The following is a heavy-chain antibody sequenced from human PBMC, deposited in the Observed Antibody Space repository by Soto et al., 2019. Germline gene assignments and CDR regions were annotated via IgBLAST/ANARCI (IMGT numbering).Heavy chain of an antibody. CDR1: GFTFSSYA. J-gene: IGHJ3*02. CDR2: ISGSGGST. V-gene: IGHV3-23*01. D-gene: IGHD3-16*02. CDR3: AKALRGDYVWGSYRYTGDAFDI. Sequence: PGGSLRLSCAASGFTFSSYAMSWVRQAPGKGLEWVSAISGSGGSTYYADSVKGRFTISRDNSKNTLYLQMNSLRAEDTAVYYCAKALRGDYVWGSYRYTGDAFDIWGQGTMVTVSS.